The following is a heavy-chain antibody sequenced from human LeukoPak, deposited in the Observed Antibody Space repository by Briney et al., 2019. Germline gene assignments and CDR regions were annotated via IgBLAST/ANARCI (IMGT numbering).Heavy chain of an antibody. D-gene: IGHD3-16*02. CDR2: IYYSGST. CDR1: GGSISSSSYY. V-gene: IGHV4-39*01. J-gene: IGHJ5*02. Sequence: SETLSLTCTVSGGSISSSSYYWGWIRQPPGKGLEWIGSIYYSGSTYYNPSLKSRVTISVDTSKNQFFLKLSSVTAADTAVYYCARIWRVITFGGVIALNWFDPWGQGTLVTVSS. CDR3: ARIWRVITFGGVIALNWFDP.